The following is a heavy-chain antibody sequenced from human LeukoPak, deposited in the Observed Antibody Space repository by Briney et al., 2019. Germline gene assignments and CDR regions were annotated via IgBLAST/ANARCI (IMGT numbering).Heavy chain of an antibody. CDR3: ARDPFYDSSGYYPDY. CDR1: GYTFTSYY. J-gene: IGHJ4*02. CDR2: INPSGGST. Sequence: ASVKVSCKASGYTFTSYYMHWVRQAPGQGLEWMGIINPSGGSTSYVQKFQGRVTMTRDTSTSTVYMELSSLRSEETAVYYCARDPFYDSSGYYPDYWGQGTLVTVSS. D-gene: IGHD3-22*01. V-gene: IGHV1-46*01.